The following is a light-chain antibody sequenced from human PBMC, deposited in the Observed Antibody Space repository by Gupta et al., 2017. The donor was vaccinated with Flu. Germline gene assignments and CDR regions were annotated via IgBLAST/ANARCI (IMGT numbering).Light chain of an antibody. CDR3: QHYGSSPYS. J-gene: IGKJ2*03. V-gene: IGKV3-20*01. Sequence: GERATLSCRASQSITSSYLAWYQQKPGQAPRLLMYGASNRATGIADRFSGSGSGTDFTLTISRLEPEDFAVYYCQHYGSSPYSFGPGTKVE. CDR1: QSITSSY. CDR2: GAS.